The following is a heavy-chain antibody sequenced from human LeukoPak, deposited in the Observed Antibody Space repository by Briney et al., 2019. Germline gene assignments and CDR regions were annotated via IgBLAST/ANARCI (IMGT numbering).Heavy chain of an antibody. Sequence: GGSLRLSCAASGFTFSNYGIHWVRQAPGKGLEWVAVISYDGSNKYYADSVKGRFTISRDNSKNTLYLQMNSLRAEDTAVYYCAKESGGSGGSYYMDVWGKGTTVTVSS. V-gene: IGHV3-30*19. J-gene: IGHJ6*03. D-gene: IGHD3-10*01. CDR1: GFTFSNYG. CDR3: AKESGGSGGSYYMDV. CDR2: ISYDGSNK.